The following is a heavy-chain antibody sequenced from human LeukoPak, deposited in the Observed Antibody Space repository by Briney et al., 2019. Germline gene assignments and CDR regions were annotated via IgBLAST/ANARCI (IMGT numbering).Heavy chain of an antibody. CDR2: ISGGGGGT. D-gene: IGHD6-13*01. CDR1: GFTFRSYA. V-gene: IGHV3-23*01. CDR3: AKISTPIPAAGAMDN. J-gene: IGHJ4*02. Sequence: GGSLRLSCAASGFTFRSYAMSWVRQAPGQGLEWVSSISGGGGGTYYANSVKGRFTISRDNSKSALYLQMNGLRAEDTAVYYCAKISTPIPAAGAMDNWGQGTLVTVSS.